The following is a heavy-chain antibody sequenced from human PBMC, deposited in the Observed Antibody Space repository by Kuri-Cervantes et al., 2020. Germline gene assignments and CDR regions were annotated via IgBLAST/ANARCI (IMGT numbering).Heavy chain of an antibody. CDR1: GFTFSSYG. CDR3: ARGGLYYYDSSGPAGWFDP. CDR2: ISSSSSYI. D-gene: IGHD3-22*01. Sequence: GESLKISCAASGFTFSSYGMHWVRQAPGKGLEWVSSISSSSSYIYYADSVKGRFTISRDNAKNSLYLQMNSLRAEDTAVYYCARGGLYYYDSSGPAGWFDPWGQGTLVTVSS. J-gene: IGHJ5*02. V-gene: IGHV3-21*01.